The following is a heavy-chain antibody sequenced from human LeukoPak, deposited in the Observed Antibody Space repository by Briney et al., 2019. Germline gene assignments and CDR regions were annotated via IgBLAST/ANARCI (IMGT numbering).Heavy chain of an antibody. CDR2: ISRSSSTI. Sequence: GGSLRLSCAASGFTFSSYSMNWVRQAPGKGREWVSYISRSSSTIYYAASVKGRFTISRDNAKNSLYLQMNSLRAEDTAVYYCARADDFCDFDYWGQGTLVTVSS. V-gene: IGHV3-48*04. D-gene: IGHD3-3*01. CDR1: GFTFSSYS. CDR3: ARADDFCDFDY. J-gene: IGHJ4*02.